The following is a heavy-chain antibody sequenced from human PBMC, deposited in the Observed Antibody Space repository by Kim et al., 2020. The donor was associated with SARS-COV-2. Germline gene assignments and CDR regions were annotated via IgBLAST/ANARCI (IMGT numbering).Heavy chain of an antibody. J-gene: IGHJ4*02. Sequence: SETLSLTCAVYGGSFSGYYWSWIRQPPGKGLEWIGEINHSGSTNYNPSLKSRVTISVDTSKNQFSLKLSSVTAADTAVYYCARAPGQNVRSGCDYWGQGTLVTVSS. CDR3: ARAPGQNVRSGCDY. CDR2: INHSGST. CDR1: GGSFSGYY. V-gene: IGHV4-34*01. D-gene: IGHD6-19*01.